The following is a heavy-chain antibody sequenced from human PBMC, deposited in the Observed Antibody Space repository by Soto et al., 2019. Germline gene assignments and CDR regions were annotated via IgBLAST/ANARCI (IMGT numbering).Heavy chain of an antibody. J-gene: IGHJ4*02. CDR2: ISYDGSNK. V-gene: IGHV3-30-3*01. D-gene: IGHD4-17*01. CDR1: GFTFSSYA. CDR3: AREPHYGDYTFDY. Sequence: PGGSLRLSCAASGFTFSSYAMHWVRQAPGKGLEWVAVISYDGSNKYYADSVKGRFTISRDNSKNTLYLQMNSLGAEDTAVYYCAREPHYGDYTFDYWGQGTLVTVSS.